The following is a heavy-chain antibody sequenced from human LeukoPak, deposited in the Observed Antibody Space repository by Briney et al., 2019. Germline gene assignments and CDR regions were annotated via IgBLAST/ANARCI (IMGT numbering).Heavy chain of an antibody. J-gene: IGHJ6*03. CDR3: ARVGLPGAYYYYMDV. V-gene: IGHV4-59*01. Sequence: SETLSLTCTVSGGSISSYYWSWIRQPPGKGLEWIGYIYYSGSTNYNPSLKSRVTISVDTSKNQFSLKLSSVTAADTAVYYCARVGLPGAYYYYMDVWGKGTTVTISS. CDR2: IYYSGST. CDR1: GGSISSYY. D-gene: IGHD3-10*01.